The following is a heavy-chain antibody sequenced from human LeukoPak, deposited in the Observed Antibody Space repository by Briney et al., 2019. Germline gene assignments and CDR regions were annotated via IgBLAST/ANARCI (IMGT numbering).Heavy chain of an antibody. CDR2: IYYSGST. V-gene: IGHV4-59*01. J-gene: IGHJ5*02. D-gene: IGHD3-10*01. CDR1: GGSISSYY. CDR3: ARDQTYGSGSYYNPFNPRFDP. Sequence: SETLSLTCTVSGGSISSYYWSWIRQPPGKGLEWIGYIYYSGSTNYNPSLKSRVTISVDTSKNQFSLKLSSVTAADTAVYYCARDQTYGSGSYYNPFNPRFDPWGQGTLVTVSS.